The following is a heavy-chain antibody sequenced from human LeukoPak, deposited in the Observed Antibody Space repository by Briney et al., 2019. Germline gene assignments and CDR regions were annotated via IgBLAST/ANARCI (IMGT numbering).Heavy chain of an antibody. J-gene: IGHJ5*02. V-gene: IGHV3-7*01. CDR2: IKQDGSEK. D-gene: IGHD3-10*01. CDR1: GFTFRSYV. Sequence: GGSLRLSCAASGFTFRSYVMNWVRQTPGKGLEWVANIKQDGSEKNYVDSVKGRFTISRDNAKNSLYLQMNSLRVDDTAVYYCARERGSGSYHPFDPWGQGTLATVSS. CDR3: ARERGSGSYHPFDP.